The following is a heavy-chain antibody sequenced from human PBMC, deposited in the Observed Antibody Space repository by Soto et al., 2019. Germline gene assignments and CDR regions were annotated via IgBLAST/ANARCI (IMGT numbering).Heavy chain of an antibody. J-gene: IGHJ4*02. CDR3: AKDADNLGKTTVTIDY. CDR1: GFTFSSYA. D-gene: IGHD4-17*01. CDR2: ISGSGGST. V-gene: IGHV3-23*01. Sequence: GGSLRLSCAASGFTFSSYAMSWVRQAPGKGLEWVSAISGSGGSTYYADSVKGRFTISRDNSKNTLYLQMNSLRAEDTAVYYCAKDADNLGKTTVTIDYWGQGTLVTVSS.